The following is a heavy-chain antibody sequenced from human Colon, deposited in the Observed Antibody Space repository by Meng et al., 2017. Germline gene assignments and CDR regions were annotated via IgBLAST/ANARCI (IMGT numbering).Heavy chain of an antibody. CDR1: EFSLTTSGLS. V-gene: IGHV2-5*02. J-gene: IGHJ4*02. CDR3: AHTPQRYFDE. CDR2: IYCDDDR. Sequence: QLTLLATGPAVEKPTHTVTLTCTFSEFSLTTSGLSVAWIRQPPGQALEWLALIYCDDDRHYSPFLDNRLAITKDTTEIPVVLTRTIRYPIKTVTYYWAHTPQRYFDECGPGTLVTVSS.